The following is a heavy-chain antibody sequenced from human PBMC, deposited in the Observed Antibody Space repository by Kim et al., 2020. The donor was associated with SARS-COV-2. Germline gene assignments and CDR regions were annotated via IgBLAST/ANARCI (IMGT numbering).Heavy chain of an antibody. CDR2: INHSGST. CDR3: ARGFDVDTAMVGW. Sequence: SETLSLTCAVYGGSFSGYYWSWIRQPPGKGLEWIGEINHSGSTNYNPSLKSRVTISVDTSKNQFSLKLSSVTAADTAVYYCARGFDVDTAMVGWWGQGTLVTVSS. J-gene: IGHJ4*02. CDR1: GGSFSGYY. V-gene: IGHV4-34*01. D-gene: IGHD5-18*01.